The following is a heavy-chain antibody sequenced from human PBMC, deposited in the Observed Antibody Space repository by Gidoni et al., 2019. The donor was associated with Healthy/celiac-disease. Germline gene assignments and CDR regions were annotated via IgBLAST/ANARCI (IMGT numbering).Heavy chain of an antibody. CDR2: IIPIFGTA. CDR3: ARDPPAGEQLGFDY. V-gene: IGHV1-69*06. D-gene: IGHD6-6*01. J-gene: IGHJ4*02. Sequence: QVQLVQSGAEVKKPGSSVTVSCNASGGTFSSYAISWVRQAPGQGLEWMGGIIPIFGTANYAQKFQGRVTITADKSTSTAYMELSSLRSEDTAVYYCARDPPAGEQLGFDYWGQGTLVTVSS. CDR1: GGTFSSYA.